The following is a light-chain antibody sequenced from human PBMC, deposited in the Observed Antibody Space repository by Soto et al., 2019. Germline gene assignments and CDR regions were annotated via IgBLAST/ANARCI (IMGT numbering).Light chain of an antibody. V-gene: IGLV1-47*01. CDR3: VAWDDNLSSRV. J-gene: IGLJ3*02. CDR1: RSNIGSAI. CDR2: MNN. Sequence: QSVLTQPPSLSGTPGQTVTISCIGSRSNIGSAIVHWYQQLPGTAPKHLIYMNNQRPSGVADRFSGSKSGTSASLVITGLRPEDEADYYCVAWDDNLSSRVFGGGTKLTVL.